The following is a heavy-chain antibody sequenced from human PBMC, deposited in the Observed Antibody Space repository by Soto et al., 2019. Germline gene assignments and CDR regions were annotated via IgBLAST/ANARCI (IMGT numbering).Heavy chain of an antibody. V-gene: IGHV5-51*01. D-gene: IGHD6-19*01. J-gene: IGHJ3*02. CDR1: GYSFTSYR. CDR2: IYPGDSDT. CDR3: GTPPDSSPLVNAFDI. Sequence: PVESLKISWKGSGYSFTSYRIGWVRPMPGKGLEWMGIIYPGDSDTRYSPSFQGQVTISADKSISTAYLQWSSLKASDTAMYYCGTPPDSSPLVNAFDIWGDRTMVSVSS.